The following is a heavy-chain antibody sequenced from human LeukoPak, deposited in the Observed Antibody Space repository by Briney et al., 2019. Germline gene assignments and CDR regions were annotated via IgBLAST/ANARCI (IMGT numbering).Heavy chain of an antibody. CDR2: INHSGST. CDR1: GGSFSGYY. D-gene: IGHD4-17*01. Sequence: KPSETLSLTCAVYGGSFSGYYWSWIRQPPGKGLEWIGEINHSGSTNYNPSLKSRVTISVDTSKNQFSLKLSSVTAADTAVYYCARGSWGYGDYRNWFDPWGQGTLVAVSS. CDR3: ARGSWGYGDYRNWFDP. J-gene: IGHJ5*02. V-gene: IGHV4-34*01.